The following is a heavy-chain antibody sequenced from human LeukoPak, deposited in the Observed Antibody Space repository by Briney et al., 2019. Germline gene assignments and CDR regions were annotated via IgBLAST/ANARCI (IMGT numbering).Heavy chain of an antibody. J-gene: IGHJ4*02. V-gene: IGHV3-48*03. CDR2: ISSSGSTV. CDR3: AREKFYDNSGYDY. D-gene: IGHD3-22*01. Sequence: GGSLRLSCAASGFTFSSYEMNWVRQAPGQGLEWVAYISSSGSTVYYADSVKGRFTISRDNARNSLFLQMNSLRAEDTADYYCAREKFYDNSGYDYWGQGTLVTVSS. CDR1: GFTFSSYE.